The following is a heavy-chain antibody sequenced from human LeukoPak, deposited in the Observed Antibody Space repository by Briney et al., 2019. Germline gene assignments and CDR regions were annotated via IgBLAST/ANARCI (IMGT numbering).Heavy chain of an antibody. Sequence: SESLSLTCTVSGGSISSTSYYWGWIRQPPGQGLEWIGSIYYSGSPYYNPSLKSRVTISVDTSKNHFSLTLSSVTAADTAVYYCSRENGAFSPFGYWGQGTLVTVLS. V-gene: IGHV4-39*07. D-gene: IGHD2-8*01. J-gene: IGHJ4*02. CDR1: GGSISSTSYY. CDR2: IYYSGSP. CDR3: SRENGAFSPFGY.